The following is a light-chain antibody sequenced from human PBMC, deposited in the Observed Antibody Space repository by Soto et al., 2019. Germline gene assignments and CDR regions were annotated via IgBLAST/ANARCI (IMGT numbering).Light chain of an antibody. Sequence: QCALTQPASVSGSPGQSITISCTGTSSDVGGYNYVSWYQQHPGKAPKLMIYDVSNRPSGVSNRFSGSKSGNTASLTISGLQAEDEADYYCSSYTSSSTPNWVFGGGTKLTVL. CDR3: SSYTSSSTPNWV. V-gene: IGLV2-14*01. CDR1: SSDVGGYNY. J-gene: IGLJ3*02. CDR2: DVS.